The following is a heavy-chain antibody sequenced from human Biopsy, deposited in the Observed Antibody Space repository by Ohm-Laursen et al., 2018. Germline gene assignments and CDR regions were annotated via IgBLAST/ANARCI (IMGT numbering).Heavy chain of an antibody. D-gene: IGHD6-13*01. CDR2: INQAGTT. CDR3: ARAPQYSSRIHAARY. J-gene: IGHJ4*02. Sequence: TLSLTCAVFGKTFSDYQWSWIRQPPGKGLEWIGQINQAGTTNYNPSLKSRVSISADASKYEFSLRLTSVTAADTAVYYCARAPQYSSRIHAARYWGQGTLVTVSS. V-gene: IGHV4-34*01. CDR1: GKTFSDYQ.